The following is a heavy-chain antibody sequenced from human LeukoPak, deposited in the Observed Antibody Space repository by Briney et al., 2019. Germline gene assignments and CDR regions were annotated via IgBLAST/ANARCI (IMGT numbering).Heavy chain of an antibody. CDR1: GFTFSNAW. D-gene: IGHD7-27*01. V-gene: IGHV3-15*01. J-gene: IGHJ4*02. CDR3: TTGNWGSFSY. CDR2: IKSKTDGGTT. Sequence: PGGSLRLSCAASGFTFSNAWMNWVRQAPGKGLEWVGRIKSKTDGGTTDYAAPVKGRFTISRDVSKHTLYLLVSSLKTEDTAVYYCTTGNWGSFSYWGQGALVTVSS.